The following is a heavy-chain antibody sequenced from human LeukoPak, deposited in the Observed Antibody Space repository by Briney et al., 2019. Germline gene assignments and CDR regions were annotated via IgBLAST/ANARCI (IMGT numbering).Heavy chain of an antibody. V-gene: IGHV3-11*01. J-gene: IGHJ4*02. CDR1: GFTFSDYY. CDR2: ISSSGSTV. Sequence: GGSLRLSCAASGFTFSDYYMSWIRQAPGKGLEWVSYISSSGSTVYYADSVKGRFTISGDNAKNSLYLQMNSLRAEDTAVYYCARGHHYYDSSGYSGWGQGTLVTVSS. D-gene: IGHD3-22*01. CDR3: ARGHHYYDSSGYSG.